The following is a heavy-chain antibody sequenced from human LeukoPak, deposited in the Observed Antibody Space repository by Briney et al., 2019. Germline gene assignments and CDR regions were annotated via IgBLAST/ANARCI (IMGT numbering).Heavy chain of an antibody. J-gene: IGHJ4*02. CDR3: ARNRPSEGFDY. Sequence: SETLSLTCTVSGDSISSYYWSWIRQPPGKGLEWIGYIYYSGSTTYNPPLKSRVTISVDTSKIQFSLKLSSVTAADTAVYFCARNRPSEGFDYWGQGSLVTVSS. V-gene: IGHV4-59*01. CDR2: IYYSGST. CDR1: GDSISSYY. D-gene: IGHD1-14*01.